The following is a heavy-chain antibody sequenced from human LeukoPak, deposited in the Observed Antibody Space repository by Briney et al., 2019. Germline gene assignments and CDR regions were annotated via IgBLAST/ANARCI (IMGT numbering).Heavy chain of an antibody. CDR3: ARLGGFYYFDY. CDR2: INPNSGGT. CDR1: GYTFTNYY. J-gene: IGHJ4*02. V-gene: IGHV1-2*06. D-gene: IGHD2-15*01. Sequence: ASVKVSCKASGYTFTNYYMHWVRQAPGQGLEWMGRINPNSGGTNYAQKFQGRVTMTWGTSISTASMELNRLRSDDTAVYYCARLGGFYYFDYWGQGTLVTVSS.